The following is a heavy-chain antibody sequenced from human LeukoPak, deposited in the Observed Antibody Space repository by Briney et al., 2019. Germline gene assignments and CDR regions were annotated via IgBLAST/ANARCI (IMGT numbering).Heavy chain of an antibody. Sequence: GGSLTLSCAPSGFTFSTYEMNWVRQAPGKGLECVSYISGSGSTIYYADSVKGRFTISRDNAKNSLYLQMNSLRAEDMAVYDCARGPGSGLGMTRYFDYWGQGTLVTVSS. CDR3: ARGPGSGLGMTRYFDY. CDR1: GFTFSTYE. CDR2: ISGSGSTI. V-gene: IGHV3-48*03. J-gene: IGHJ4*02. D-gene: IGHD7-27*01.